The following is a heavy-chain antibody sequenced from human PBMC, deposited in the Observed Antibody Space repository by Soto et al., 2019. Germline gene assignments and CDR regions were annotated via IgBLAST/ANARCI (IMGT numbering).Heavy chain of an antibody. CDR1: GGSISSSNW. Sequence: QVQLQESGPGLVKPSGTLSLTCAVSGGSISSSNWWSWVRQPPGKGLEWIGEIYHSGSTNYNPSLKSRVTKSLDTSKNQFSLKLSSVTAADTAVYYCARWVLVPDDAAPYYYYGMDVWGQGTTVTVSS. D-gene: IGHD2-2*01. CDR2: IYHSGST. J-gene: IGHJ6*02. V-gene: IGHV4-4*02. CDR3: ARWVLVPDDAAPYYYYGMDV.